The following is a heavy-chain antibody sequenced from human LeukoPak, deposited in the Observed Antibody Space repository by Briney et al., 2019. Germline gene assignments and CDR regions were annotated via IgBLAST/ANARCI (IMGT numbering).Heavy chain of an antibody. CDR1: GDSISSSRYY. CDR3: ARHGWDYPSGTYYTFDP. D-gene: IGHD3-10*01. CDR2: VSYSGSP. Sequence: SETLSLTCTVSGDSISSSRYYWGWIRQPPGKGLEWIGSVSYSGSPYYNPSLKSRVTTSVDASKNQFSLRLSSVTATDTAMYYCARHGWDYPSGTYYTFDPWGQGTLVTVSS. V-gene: IGHV4-39*01. J-gene: IGHJ5*02.